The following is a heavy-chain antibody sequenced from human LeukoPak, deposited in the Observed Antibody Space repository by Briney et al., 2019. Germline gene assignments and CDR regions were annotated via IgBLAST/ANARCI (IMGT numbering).Heavy chain of an antibody. CDR3: ARLMTTVTTDGFWYFDL. CDR1: GYSFTSYW. J-gene: IGHJ2*01. D-gene: IGHD4-17*01. CDR2: IYPGDSDT. Sequence: GESPKISCKGSGYSFTSYWIGWVRQMPGKGLEWMGIIYPGDSDTRYSPSFQGQVTISADKSISTAYLQWSSLKASDTAMYYCARLMTTVTTDGFWYFDLWGRGTLVTVSS. V-gene: IGHV5-51*01.